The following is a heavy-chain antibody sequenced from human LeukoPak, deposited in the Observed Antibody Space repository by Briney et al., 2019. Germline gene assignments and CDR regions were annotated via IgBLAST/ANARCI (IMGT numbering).Heavy chain of an antibody. CDR2: IYYSGST. D-gene: IGHD4-11*01. V-gene: IGHV4-39*01. Sequence: SETLSLTCTVSGGSISSSSYYWGWIRQPRGKGREWIGSIYYSGSTYYNPSLKSRVTISVDTSKNQFSLKLSSVTAADTAVYYCARVGYSTVIGAYYMDVWGKGTTVTVSS. CDR3: ARVGYSTVIGAYYMDV. CDR1: GGSISSSSYY. J-gene: IGHJ6*03.